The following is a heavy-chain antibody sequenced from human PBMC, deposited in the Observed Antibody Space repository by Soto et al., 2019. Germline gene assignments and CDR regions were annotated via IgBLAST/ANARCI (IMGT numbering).Heavy chain of an antibody. Sequence: SLRLSCAASGFTVSSNYMSWVRQAPGKGLEWVGRIKSRTNGGTTDYAAPVRGRFIISRDDSKDTLYLQMNSLKTEDTAVYYCTTDDPINRYWGQGTLVTVSS. CDR2: IKSRTNGGTT. V-gene: IGHV3-15*01. J-gene: IGHJ4*02. CDR1: GFTVSSNY. CDR3: TTDDPINRY.